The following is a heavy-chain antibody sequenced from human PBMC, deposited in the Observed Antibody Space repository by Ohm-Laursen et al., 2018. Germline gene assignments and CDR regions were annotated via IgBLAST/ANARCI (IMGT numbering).Heavy chain of an antibody. Sequence: SLRLSCAASGFTFDDYAMHWVRQAPGKGLEWVSGINWNSVSIGYADSVKGRFTISRDNAKKSLYLQMNSLRVEDTALYYCARASALSNSPDYWGQGTLVTVSS. J-gene: IGHJ4*02. CDR3: ARASALSNSPDY. CDR1: GFTFDDYA. D-gene: IGHD4-11*01. V-gene: IGHV3-9*01. CDR2: INWNSVSI.